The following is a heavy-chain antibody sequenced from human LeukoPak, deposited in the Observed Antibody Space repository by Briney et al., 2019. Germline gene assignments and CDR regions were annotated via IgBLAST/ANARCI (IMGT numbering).Heavy chain of an antibody. V-gene: IGHV3-48*02. Sequence: GGSLRLSCAASGFTFSNYSMNWVRQAPGKGLEWVSYISSSSRSMYYKDSVKGRFTISRDNAKNSLYLQMNSLRDEDTAVYYCARVWSSSGWYQDYWGQGALVTVPS. D-gene: IGHD6-19*01. CDR3: ARVWSSSGWYQDY. CDR2: ISSSSRSM. J-gene: IGHJ4*02. CDR1: GFTFSNYS.